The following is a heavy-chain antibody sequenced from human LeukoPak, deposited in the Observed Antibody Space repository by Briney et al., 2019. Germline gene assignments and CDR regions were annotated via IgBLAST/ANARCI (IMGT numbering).Heavy chain of an antibody. CDR2: ISWNSGSI. CDR1: GFTFDDYA. CDR3: AKVSRGYFDY. V-gene: IGHV3-9*01. Sequence: PGGSLRVSCAASGFTFDDYAMHWVRQAPGNGLEWVSGISWNSGSIGYADSVKGRFTISRDNAKNSLYLQMNSLRAEDTALYYCAKVSRGYFDYWGQGTLVTVSS. J-gene: IGHJ4*02. D-gene: IGHD2/OR15-2a*01.